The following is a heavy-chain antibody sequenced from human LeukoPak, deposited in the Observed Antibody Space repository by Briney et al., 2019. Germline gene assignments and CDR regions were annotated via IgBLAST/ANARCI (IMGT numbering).Heavy chain of an antibody. Sequence: SETLSLTCTVSGGSISSYYWSWIRQPPGKGLEWIGYIYYSGSTNYNPSLKSRVTISVDTSKNQFSLKLSSVTAADTAVYYCARVPSPGSSTGYWGQGTLVTVSS. D-gene: IGHD3-10*01. V-gene: IGHV4-59*01. CDR1: GGSISSYY. J-gene: IGHJ4*02. CDR3: ARVPSPGSSTGY. CDR2: IYYSGST.